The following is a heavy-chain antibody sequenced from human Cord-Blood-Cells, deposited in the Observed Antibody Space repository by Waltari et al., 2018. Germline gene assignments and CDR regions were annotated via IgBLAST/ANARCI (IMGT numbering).Heavy chain of an antibody. CDR3: ASPLHYGDYPDY. CDR1: GGPISSSSYS. CDR2: IYYSGST. D-gene: IGHD4-17*01. Sequence: QLQLQESGPGLVKPSETLSLTCTVSGGPISSSSYSWGWIRQPPGKGLEWIGSIYYSGSTYYNPSLKSRVTISVDTSKNQFSLKLSSVTAADTAVYYCASPLHYGDYPDYWGQGTLVTVSS. J-gene: IGHJ4*02. V-gene: IGHV4-39*01.